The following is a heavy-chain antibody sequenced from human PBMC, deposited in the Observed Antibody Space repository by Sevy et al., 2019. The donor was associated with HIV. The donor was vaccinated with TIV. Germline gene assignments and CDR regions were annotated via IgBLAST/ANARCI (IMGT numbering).Heavy chain of an antibody. CDR1: GFTFSRYG. CDR2: IRYDGSTK. V-gene: IGHV3-30*02. CDR3: AKGLGMVQGALLSDDV. Sequence: GGSLRLSCAASGFTFSRYGMHWVRQAPGKGLEWVALIRYDGSTKYYAESVKGRFIISRDNSKDTLFLQMNSLGGEDTSLYYCAKGLGMVQGALLSDDVWGQGTMVTVSS. J-gene: IGHJ3*01. D-gene: IGHD3-10*01.